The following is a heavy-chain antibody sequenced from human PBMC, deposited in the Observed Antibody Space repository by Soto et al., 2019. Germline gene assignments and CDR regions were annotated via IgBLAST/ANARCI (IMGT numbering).Heavy chain of an antibody. J-gene: IGHJ6*03. D-gene: IGHD6-6*01. CDR3: ARLSRPDFYYMDV. Sequence: EVQLAESGGGLAQPGGSLRLSCAASGFTLSGYAMDWVRQATGKGLEYVSGISSNGVGTYYANSVQGRFTISRDNSKNTVYLQMGRLRPEDMAVYYCARLSRPDFYYMDVWGKGTTVTVSS. V-gene: IGHV3-64*01. CDR2: ISSNGVGT. CDR1: GFTLSGYA.